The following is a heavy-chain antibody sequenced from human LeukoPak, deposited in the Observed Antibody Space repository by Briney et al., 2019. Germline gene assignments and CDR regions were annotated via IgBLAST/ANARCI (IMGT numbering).Heavy chain of an antibody. J-gene: IGHJ5*02. CDR1: GYTFTCYY. CDR2: LNPDTGST. D-gene: IGHD3-10*01. V-gene: IGHV1-2*02. Sequence: GASVTVSCKASGYTFTCYYIHWVRQAPGQGLEWMGGLNPDTGSTNYAQKFQARVIMTRDTSINTAYMELRRLRYDDTAMYFCARESFSGSGGLNWFAPWGQGTLVTVSA. CDR3: ARESFSGSGGLNWFAP.